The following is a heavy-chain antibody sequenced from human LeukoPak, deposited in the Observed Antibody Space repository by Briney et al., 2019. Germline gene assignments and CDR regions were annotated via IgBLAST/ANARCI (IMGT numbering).Heavy chain of an antibody. J-gene: IGHJ4*02. Sequence: ASVKVSCKASGYIFTTYGITWVRQAPGQGLEWMGWISVYNDNTYYSQKLQGRVTMTTDTSTSTAYMELRSLRSDDTAVYYCARVVPTYYYDSSGYQTGVDWGQGTLVTVSS. D-gene: IGHD3-22*01. CDR1: GYIFTTYG. CDR2: ISVYNDNT. CDR3: ARVVPTYYYDSSGYQTGVD. V-gene: IGHV1-18*01.